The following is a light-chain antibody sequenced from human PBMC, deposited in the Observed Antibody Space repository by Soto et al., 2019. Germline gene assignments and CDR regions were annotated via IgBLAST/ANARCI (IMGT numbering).Light chain of an antibody. CDR1: SSDVGGFNF. CDR2: GVS. J-gene: IGLJ3*02. Sequence: QSALTRPRSVSGSPGQSVTISCTGTSSDVGGFNFVSWYQQYPGKAPKLMIFGVSERPSGVPDRFSGSKSGNTASLTISGLQTDDEADYYCCSYSGSHTSWVFGGGTKLTVL. V-gene: IGLV2-11*01. CDR3: CSYSGSHTSWV.